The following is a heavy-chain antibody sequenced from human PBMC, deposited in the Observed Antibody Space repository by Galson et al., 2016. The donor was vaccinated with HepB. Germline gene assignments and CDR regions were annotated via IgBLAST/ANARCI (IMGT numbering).Heavy chain of an antibody. D-gene: IGHD1-26*01. CDR1: GSTFSTYS. CDR3: AVGWRELQSPFDY. J-gene: IGHJ4*02. Sequence: SLRLSCAASGSTFSTYSMNWVRQAPGKGLEWVSFISASSIYKDYADSVKGRFTIYRDNAKNSLSLQMNSLRAEDTAVYYCAVGWRELQSPFDYWGQGTQVTVSS. V-gene: IGHV3-21*01. CDR2: ISASSIYK.